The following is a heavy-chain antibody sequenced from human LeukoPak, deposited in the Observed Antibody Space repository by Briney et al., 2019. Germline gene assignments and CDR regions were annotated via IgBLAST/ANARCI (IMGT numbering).Heavy chain of an antibody. V-gene: IGHV3-23*01. Sequence: PGGSLRLSCVASGFTFGHNAMAWVRQAPGKRLEWVSALSGSGGDTFYADSVKGRFTIPRDNSKNTLYPQLSSLRPDDTAVYYCAKGAPSSSSIFDFWGPGTLVTVSS. D-gene: IGHD6-6*01. CDR2: LSGSGGDT. CDR3: AKGAPSSSSIFDF. J-gene: IGHJ4*02. CDR1: GFTFGHNA.